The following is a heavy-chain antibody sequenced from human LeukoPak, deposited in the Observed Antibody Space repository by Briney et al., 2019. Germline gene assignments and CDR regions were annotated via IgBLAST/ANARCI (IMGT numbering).Heavy chain of an antibody. V-gene: IGHV3-23*01. CDR2: ISGSGGST. Sequence: PGGSLRLSCAASGFTFSSYAMSWVRQAPGKGLEWVSAISGSGGSTYYADSVKGRFTISRDNSKNTLYLQMNSLRAEDTAVYYCAGTYYDILTGYHPWFDPWGQGTLVTVSS. D-gene: IGHD3-9*01. CDR3: AGTYYDILTGYHPWFDP. J-gene: IGHJ5*02. CDR1: GFTFSSYA.